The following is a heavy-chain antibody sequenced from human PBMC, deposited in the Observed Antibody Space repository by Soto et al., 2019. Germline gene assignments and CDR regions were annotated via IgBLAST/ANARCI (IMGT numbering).Heavy chain of an antibody. V-gene: IGHV4-39*01. D-gene: IGHD1-26*01. Sequence: PSETLSLTCTVSGGSISSSSYYWGWIRQPPGKGLEWIGSIYYSGSTYYNPSLKSRVTISVDTSKNQFSLKLSSVTAADTAVYYCARHVVGARLQDYWGQGTLVTVSS. CDR2: IYYSGST. CDR1: GGSISSSSYY. CDR3: ARHVVGARLQDY. J-gene: IGHJ4*02.